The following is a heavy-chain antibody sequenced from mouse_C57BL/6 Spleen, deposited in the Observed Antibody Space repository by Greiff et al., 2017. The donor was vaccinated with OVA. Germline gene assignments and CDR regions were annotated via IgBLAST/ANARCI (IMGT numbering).Heavy chain of an antibody. CDR1: GFTFSSYA. V-gene: IGHV5-9-1*02. D-gene: IGHD2-2*01. J-gene: IGHJ4*01. CDR3: TREGGYEGDAMGD. CDR2: ISSGGDYI. Sequence: EVQRVESGEGLVKPGGSLKLSCAASGFTFSSYAMSWVRQTPEKRLEWVAYISSGGDYIYYADTVKGRFTISKDNARNTLYLQMSSLKSEDTAMYYCTREGGYEGDAMGDWGQGASVTFSS.